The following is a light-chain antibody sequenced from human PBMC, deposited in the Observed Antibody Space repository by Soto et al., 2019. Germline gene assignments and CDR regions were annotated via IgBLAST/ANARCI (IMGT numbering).Light chain of an antibody. J-gene: IGLJ2*01. CDR1: SSNIGNNY. CDR2: DNN. CDR3: GTWDSSLSAVV. V-gene: IGLV1-51*01. Sequence: QSVLTQPPSVSAAPGQTVTISCSGSSSNIGNNYVSWYQQLPGTAPKLLIYDNNKRPSGIPDRFSGSKSGTSATLGITGLQTGYEADYYCGTWDSSLSAVVFGGGTKLTVL.